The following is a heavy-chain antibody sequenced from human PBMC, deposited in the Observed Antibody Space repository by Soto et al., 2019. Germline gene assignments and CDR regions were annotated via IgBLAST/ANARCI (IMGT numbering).Heavy chain of an antibody. CDR2: INHSGST. D-gene: IGHD1-26*01. CDR1: GGSFSGYY. CDR3: ARVLRTRIRSSRATDY. Sequence: SETLSLTCAVYGGSFSGYYWSWIRQPPGKGLEWIGEINHSGSTNYNPSLKSRVTISVDTSKNQFSLKLSSVTAADTAVYYCARVLRTRIRSSRATDYWGQGTLVTVSS. J-gene: IGHJ4*02. V-gene: IGHV4-34*01.